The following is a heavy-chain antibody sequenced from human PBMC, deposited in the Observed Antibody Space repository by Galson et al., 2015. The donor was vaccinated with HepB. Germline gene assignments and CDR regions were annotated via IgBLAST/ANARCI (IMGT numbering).Heavy chain of an antibody. CDR3: ATNQIEWFGELLYGDY. Sequence: SLRLSCAASGFTFSSYAMSWVRQAPGKGLEWVSAISGSGGSTYYADSVKGRFTISRDNSKNTLYLQMNSLRAEDTAVYYCATNQIEWFGELLYGDYWGQGTLVTVSS. D-gene: IGHD3-10*01. CDR1: GFTFSSYA. V-gene: IGHV3-23*01. CDR2: ISGSGGST. J-gene: IGHJ4*02.